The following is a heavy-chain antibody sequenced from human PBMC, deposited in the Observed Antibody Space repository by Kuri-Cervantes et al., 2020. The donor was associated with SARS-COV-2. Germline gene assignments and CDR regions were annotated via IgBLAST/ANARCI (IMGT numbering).Heavy chain of an antibody. CDR1: GFTFSSYA. J-gene: IGHJ6*03. CDR3: ARELSGWDSYYFYYMDV. V-gene: IGHV3-66*01. D-gene: IGHD6-19*01. Sequence: GESLKISCAASGFTFSSYAMSWVRQAPGKGLEWVSIIFAGGSTYYADSVKGRFTISRDNSKNTVDLQMNSLRVEDTAVYYCARELSGWDSYYFYYMDVWGKGTTVTVSS. CDR2: IFAGGST.